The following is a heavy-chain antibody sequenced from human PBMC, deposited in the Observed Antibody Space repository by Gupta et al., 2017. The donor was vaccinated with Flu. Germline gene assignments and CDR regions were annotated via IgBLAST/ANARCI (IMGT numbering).Heavy chain of an antibody. CDR2: INAGNGNT. CDR1: GYTFTSYA. Sequence: QVQLVQSGAEVKKPGASVKVSCKASGYTFTSYAMHWVRQAPGQRLEWMGWINAGNGNTKYSQKFQGRVTITRDTSASTAYMELSSLRSEDTAVYYCARAPPGAAARPPDYWGQGTLVTVSS. J-gene: IGHJ4*02. CDR3: ARAPPGAAARPPDY. V-gene: IGHV1-3*01. D-gene: IGHD6-6*01.